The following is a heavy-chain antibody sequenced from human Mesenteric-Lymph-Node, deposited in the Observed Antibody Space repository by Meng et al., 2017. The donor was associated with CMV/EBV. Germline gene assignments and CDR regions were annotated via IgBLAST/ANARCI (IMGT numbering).Heavy chain of an antibody. Sequence: LSLTCAASGFTFSRYEMNWVRQAPGKGLEWVSYISSSGSTIYYADSAKGRFTISRDNAKNSVYLQMNSLRAEDTAIYYCARGIPYGDYVGYFDYWGQGTLVTVSS. J-gene: IGHJ4*02. CDR2: ISSSGSTI. V-gene: IGHV3-48*03. D-gene: IGHD4-17*01. CDR1: GFTFSRYE. CDR3: ARGIPYGDYVGYFDY.